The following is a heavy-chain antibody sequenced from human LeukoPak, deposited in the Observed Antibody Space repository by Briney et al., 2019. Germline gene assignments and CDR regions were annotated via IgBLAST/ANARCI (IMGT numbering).Heavy chain of an antibody. CDR3: ARGPGAVGYSSWFDP. CDR2: IYYSGST. CDR1: GGSISSGDYY. Sequence: SETLSLTCTVSGGSISSGDYYWGWIRQPPGKGLEWIGYIYYSGSTYYNPSLKSRVTISVDTSKNQFSLKLSSVTAADTAVYYCARGPGAVGYSSWFDPWGQGTLVTVSS. V-gene: IGHV4-30-4*01. D-gene: IGHD1-26*01. J-gene: IGHJ5*02.